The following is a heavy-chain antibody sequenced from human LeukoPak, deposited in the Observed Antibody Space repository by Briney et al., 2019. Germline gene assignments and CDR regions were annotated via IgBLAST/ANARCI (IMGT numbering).Heavy chain of an antibody. CDR2: ISGSGGST. CDR3: ARDGRGIVGAFDY. D-gene: IGHD1-26*01. CDR1: GFTFSSHA. V-gene: IGHV3-23*01. J-gene: IGHJ4*02. Sequence: GGSLRLSCAASGFTFSSHAMSWVRQAPGKGLEWVSAISGSGGSTYYADSVKGRFTISRDNSKNTLYLQMNSLRAEDTAVYYCARDGRGIVGAFDYWGQGTLVTVSS.